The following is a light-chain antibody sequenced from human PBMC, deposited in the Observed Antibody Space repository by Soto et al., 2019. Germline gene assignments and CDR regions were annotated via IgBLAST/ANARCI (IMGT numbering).Light chain of an antibody. CDR3: QQFNSSPFT. J-gene: IGKJ4*01. CDR2: TAS. Sequence: DIQLTQSPSFLSASVGDRLTITCRASQDIRSSLAWYQQKPGKAPNLLIYTASTLQSGVPSRFSGSRSGTEFTLTISSLQPEDFATYYCQQFNSSPFTFGEGTKVEI. V-gene: IGKV1-9*01. CDR1: QDIRSS.